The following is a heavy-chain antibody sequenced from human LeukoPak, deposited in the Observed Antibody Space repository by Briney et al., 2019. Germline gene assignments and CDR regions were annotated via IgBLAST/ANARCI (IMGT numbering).Heavy chain of an antibody. V-gene: IGHV3-23*01. J-gene: IGHJ4*02. CDR2: ISDNGGST. Sequence: GGSLRLSCAASAFTFSSSGMSWVRQAPGKGLEWVSPISDNGGSTYYADSVKGRFTISRDNSKNTLYLQMNSLRAEDTAVYYCAKGAYYDLWGQGTLVTVSS. CDR1: AFTFSSSG. D-gene: IGHD3-22*01. CDR3: AKGAYYDL.